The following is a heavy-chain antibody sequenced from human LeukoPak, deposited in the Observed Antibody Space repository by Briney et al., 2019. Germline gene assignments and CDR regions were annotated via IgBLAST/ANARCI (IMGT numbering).Heavy chain of an antibody. V-gene: IGHV3-48*02. CDR3: ARGVRYLDY. Sequence: GGSLRLSCAASGFTFSNFAMTWVRQAPGKGLEWVSYISSSSSTIYYADSLKGRFTISRDNAKKSLYLQMNSLRDEDTAVYYCARGVRYLDYWGQGTLVTVSS. CDR2: ISSSSSTI. D-gene: IGHD3-10*01. CDR1: GFTFSNFA. J-gene: IGHJ4*02.